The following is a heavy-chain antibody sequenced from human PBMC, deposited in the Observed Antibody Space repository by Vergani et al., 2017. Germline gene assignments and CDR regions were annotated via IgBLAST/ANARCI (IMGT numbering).Heavy chain of an antibody. V-gene: IGHV3-9*01. J-gene: IGHJ5*02. CDR2: ISWNSNSI. Sequence: VQLVESGGGVVQPGRSLRLSCAASGFTFSSYAMHWVRQAPGKGLESVSGISWNSNSIGYADSVKGRFTISRDNAKNSLYLQMNSLRAEDTALYYCAKDLGTSSGGGWFDPWGQGTLVTVSS. CDR3: AKDLGTSSGGGWFDP. CDR1: GFTFSSYA. D-gene: IGHD6-6*01.